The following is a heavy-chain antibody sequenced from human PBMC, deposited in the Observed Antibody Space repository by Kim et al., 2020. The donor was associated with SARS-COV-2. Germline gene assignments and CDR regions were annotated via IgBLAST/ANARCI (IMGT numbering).Heavy chain of an antibody. CDR2: ISGSGGST. CDR1: GFTFSSYA. D-gene: IGHD2-15*01. V-gene: IGHV3-23*01. Sequence: GGSPRLSCAASGFTFSSYAMSWVRQAPGKGLEWVSAISGSGGSTYYADSVKGRFTISRDNSKNTLYLQMNSLRAEDTAVYYCAKAVVVVAAHLKPPPYYGMDVWGQGTTVTVSS. J-gene: IGHJ6*02. CDR3: AKAVVVVAAHLKPPPYYGMDV.